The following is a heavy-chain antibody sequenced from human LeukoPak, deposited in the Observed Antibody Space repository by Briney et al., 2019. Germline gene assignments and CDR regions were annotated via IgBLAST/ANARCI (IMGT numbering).Heavy chain of an antibody. CDR1: RFSLSTYD. CDR2: NRGSGVLR. D-gene: IGHD5-12*01. V-gene: IGHV3-23*01. Sequence: GGSLRLSCAVWRFSLSTYDVSGVPQSREEGLEGVSGNRGSGVLRYHGESVRGRFPSSRDNSNNTLYLEMKSLRVEDTALYYCVKPPEWLRLRVDVFETWGEGTMVTVSS. J-gene: IGHJ3*02. CDR3: VKPPEWLRLRVDVFET.